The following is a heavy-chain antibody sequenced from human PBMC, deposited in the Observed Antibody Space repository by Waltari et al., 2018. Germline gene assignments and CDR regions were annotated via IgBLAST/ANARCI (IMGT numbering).Heavy chain of an antibody. Sequence: QVQLVQSGAEVKKPGASVKVSCKASGYTFTGYYMHWVRQAPGQGLEWMGRINPNSGGTNYAQKFQGRVTMTRDTSISTAYMELSRLRSDDTAVYYCARGGGSIVVVPAAMGRFDPWGQGTLVTVSS. V-gene: IGHV1-2*06. J-gene: IGHJ5*02. CDR1: GYTFTGYY. CDR3: ARGGGSIVVVPAAMGRFDP. CDR2: INPNSGGT. D-gene: IGHD2-2*01.